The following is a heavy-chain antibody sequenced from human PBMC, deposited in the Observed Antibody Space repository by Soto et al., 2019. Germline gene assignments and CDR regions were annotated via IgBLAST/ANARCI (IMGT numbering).Heavy chain of an antibody. V-gene: IGHV4-59*08. Sequence: SETLSLTCTVSGGSLSNYYWSWIRQPPGKGLEWIGYIYYSGSTNYNPSLKSRVTISVDTSKNQFSLKLSSVTAADTAVYYCARRWGGTFDIWGQGTMVTVSS. D-gene: IGHD3-10*01. J-gene: IGHJ3*02. CDR2: IYYSGST. CDR1: GGSLSNYY. CDR3: ARRWGGTFDI.